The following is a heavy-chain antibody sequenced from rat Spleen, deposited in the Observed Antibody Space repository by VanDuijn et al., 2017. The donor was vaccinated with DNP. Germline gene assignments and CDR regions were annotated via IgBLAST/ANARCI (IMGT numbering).Heavy chain of an antibody. CDR3: VRPSYYYGSYPAY. Sequence: EVQLVESGGGLVQPGRSLKLSCAASGFSFSYYYMAWVRQGPTKGLEWVAYIGSDGYAPYYGDSVKGRFTISRDNAKSTLYLQMHSLRSEDMATYYCVRPSYYYGSYPAYWGQGVMVTVSS. CDR2: IGSDGYAP. V-gene: IGHV5-22*01. J-gene: IGHJ2*01. CDR1: GFSFSYYY. D-gene: IGHD1-2*01.